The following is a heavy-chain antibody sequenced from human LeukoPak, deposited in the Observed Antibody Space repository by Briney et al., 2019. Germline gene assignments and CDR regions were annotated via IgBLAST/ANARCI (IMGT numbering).Heavy chain of an antibody. CDR2: IDPSDSYT. V-gene: IGHV5-10-1*01. J-gene: IGHJ6*04. CDR1: GYSFTSYW. D-gene: IGHD3-10*01. Sequence: GESLKISCKSSGYSFTSYWISWVRQMPGKGLEWMGRIDPSDSYTNYSPSFQGHVTISADKSISTAYLQWSSLKASDTATYYCARHLVREYYYYGMDVWGKGTTVTVSS. CDR3: ARHLVREYYYYGMDV.